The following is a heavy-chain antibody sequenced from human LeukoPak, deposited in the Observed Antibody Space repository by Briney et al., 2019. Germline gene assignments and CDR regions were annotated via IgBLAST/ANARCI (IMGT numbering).Heavy chain of an antibody. Sequence: PGGSLRLSCAASGFTFSSYAMHWVRQAPGKGLEWGAVISYDGSNKYYADSVKGRFTISRDNSKNTLYLQMNSLRAEDTAVYYCARDLLRSSWYPFGVPYYYYSMDVWGQGTTVTVSS. D-gene: IGHD6-13*01. CDR1: GFTFSSYA. V-gene: IGHV3-30*04. J-gene: IGHJ6*02. CDR3: ARDLLRSSWYPFGVPYYYYSMDV. CDR2: ISYDGSNK.